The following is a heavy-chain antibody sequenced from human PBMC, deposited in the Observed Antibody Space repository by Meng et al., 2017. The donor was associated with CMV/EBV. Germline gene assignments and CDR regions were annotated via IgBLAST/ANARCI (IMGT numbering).Heavy chain of an antibody. CDR1: GGSISSYY. J-gene: IGHJ4*02. Sequence: LPESGPGLVKPSETLSLPCPVSGGSISSYYWSWIRQPAGKGLEWIGRIYTSGSTNYNPSLKSRVTMSVDTSKNQFSLKLSSVTAADTAVYYCARHGDTAMVVGIDYWGQGTLVTVSS. CDR2: IYTSGST. CDR3: ARHGDTAMVVGIDY. V-gene: IGHV4-4*07. D-gene: IGHD5-18*01.